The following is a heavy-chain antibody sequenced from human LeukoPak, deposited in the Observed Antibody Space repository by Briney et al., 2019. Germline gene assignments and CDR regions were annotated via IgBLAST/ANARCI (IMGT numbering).Heavy chain of an antibody. CDR3: AKSGGYGLIDY. V-gene: IGHV4-39*01. D-gene: IGHD1-26*01. Sequence: SETLSLTCTVSGGSISSSSYYWGWIRQPPGKGLEWIGNFYYSGSTYYNPSLKSRVTISVDTSKNQFSLKLSSVTAADTAMYYCAKSGGYGLIDYWGQGTRVTVSS. CDR2: FYYSGST. J-gene: IGHJ4*02. CDR1: GGSISSSSYY.